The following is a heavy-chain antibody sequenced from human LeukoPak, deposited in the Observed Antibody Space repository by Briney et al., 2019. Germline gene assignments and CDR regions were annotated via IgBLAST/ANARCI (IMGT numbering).Heavy chain of an antibody. CDR2: IIPIFGTA. Sequence: SVKVSCKASGGTFSSYAISWVRQAPGQGLECMGGIIPIFGTANYAQKFQGRVTITADESTSTAYMELSSLRSEDTAVYYCARVVWQQLPREYIDYWGQGTLVTVSS. CDR3: ARVVWQQLPREYIDY. J-gene: IGHJ4*02. CDR1: GGTFSSYA. V-gene: IGHV1-69*13. D-gene: IGHD6-13*01.